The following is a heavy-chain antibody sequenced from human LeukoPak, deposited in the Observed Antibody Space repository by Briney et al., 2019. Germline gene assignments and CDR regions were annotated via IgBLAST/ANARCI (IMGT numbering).Heavy chain of an antibody. CDR1: GYTFTSYD. CDR2: MNPNSGNT. V-gene: IGHV1-8*01. Sequence: ASVKVSCKASGYTFTSYDINWVRQATGQGLEWMGWMNPNSGNTGYAQKFQGRVTMTRNTSISTVYMELSSLRSEDTAVYYCARGEYCSSTSCYFGYWGQGTLVTVSS. CDR3: ARGEYCSSTSCYFGY. J-gene: IGHJ4*02. D-gene: IGHD2-2*01.